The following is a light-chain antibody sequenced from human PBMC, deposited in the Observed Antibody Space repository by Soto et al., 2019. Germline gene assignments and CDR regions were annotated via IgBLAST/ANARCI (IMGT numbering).Light chain of an antibody. Sequence: QSALTQPDSVSGSPGQSITISCTGTSSDVGSYNLVSWYQQHPGKAPKLMIYEGSKRPSGVSNRFSGSKSGNTASLTISGLQAEDEADYYCCSYAGSSLYVFGTGTKLTVL. CDR3: CSYAGSSLYV. V-gene: IGLV2-23*01. CDR1: SSDVGSYNL. J-gene: IGLJ1*01. CDR2: EGS.